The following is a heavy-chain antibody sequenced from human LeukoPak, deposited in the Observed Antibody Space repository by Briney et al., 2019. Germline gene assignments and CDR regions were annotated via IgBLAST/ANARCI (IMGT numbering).Heavy chain of an antibody. V-gene: IGHV4-34*01. Sequence: PSETLSLTCAVYGGSFSGYYWSWIRQPPGKGLEWIGEINHSGSTNYNPSLKSRVTISVDTSKNQFSLKLSSVTAADTAVYYCASSPFFWSGYYSGGVWFDPWGQGTLVTVSS. J-gene: IGHJ5*02. D-gene: IGHD3-3*01. CDR3: ASSPFFWSGYYSGGVWFDP. CDR1: GGSFSGYY. CDR2: INHSGST.